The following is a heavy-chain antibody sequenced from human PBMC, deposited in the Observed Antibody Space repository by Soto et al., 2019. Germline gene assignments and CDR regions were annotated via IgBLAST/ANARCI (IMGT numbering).Heavy chain of an antibody. Sequence: SETLSLTCAVSGGSISSSNWWSWVRQPPGKGLEWIGEIYHSGSTNYNPSLKSRVTISVDKSKNQFSLKLSSVTAADTAVYYCARDLSDQLGIVVVPYGMDVWGQGTTVTVSS. CDR1: GGSISSSNW. CDR3: ARDLSDQLGIVVVPYGMDV. V-gene: IGHV4-4*02. J-gene: IGHJ6*02. CDR2: IYHSGST. D-gene: IGHD2-2*03.